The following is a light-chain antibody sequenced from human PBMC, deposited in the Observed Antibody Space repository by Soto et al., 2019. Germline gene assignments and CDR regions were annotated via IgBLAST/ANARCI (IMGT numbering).Light chain of an antibody. CDR3: QTWGTGFHVV. J-gene: IGLJ2*01. CDR2: LNSDGSH. CDR1: SGHSSYA. Sequence: QLVLTQSPSASASLGASVKLTCTLSSGHSSYAIAWHQQQPEKGPRYLMKLNSDGSHSKGDGIPDRFSGSSSGAERYLTISSRQSEDEADYYCQTWGTGFHVVFGGGTKVTVL. V-gene: IGLV4-69*01.